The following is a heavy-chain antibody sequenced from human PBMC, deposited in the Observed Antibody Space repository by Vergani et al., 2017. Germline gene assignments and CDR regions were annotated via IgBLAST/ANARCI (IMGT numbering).Heavy chain of an antibody. CDR1: RYYFSTSW. V-gene: IGHV5-51*01. Sequence: EVQLVQSGAEVKKAGESLKISCKGSRYYFSTSWIGWVRQMPGKGLEWMGLIYPGDSDTRYSPSFQGQVTISVDKSINTAYLQWSRLKASDTAMYYCARHSAYSDTRGYQCIHHWGQGTLVIVSS. CDR2: IYPGDSDT. D-gene: IGHD3-22*01. J-gene: IGHJ1*01. CDR3: ARHSAYSDTRGYQCIHH.